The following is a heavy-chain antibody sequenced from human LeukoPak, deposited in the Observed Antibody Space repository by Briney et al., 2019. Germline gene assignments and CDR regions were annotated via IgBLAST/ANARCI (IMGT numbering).Heavy chain of an antibody. CDR3: AREYCGGSACYSAY. Sequence: RPSETLSLTCTVSGGSISSGSYYWSWIRQPAGKGLEWIGRIYTSGSTNYNPSLKSRVTISVDTSKNQFSLKLNSVTAADTAVYYCAREYCGGSACYSAYWGQGTLVTVSS. V-gene: IGHV4-61*02. D-gene: IGHD2-15*01. J-gene: IGHJ4*02. CDR2: IYTSGST. CDR1: GGSISSGSYY.